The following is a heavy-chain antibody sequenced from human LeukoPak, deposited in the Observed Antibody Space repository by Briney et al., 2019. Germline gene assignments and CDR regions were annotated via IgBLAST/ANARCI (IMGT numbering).Heavy chain of an antibody. D-gene: IGHD5-12*01. Sequence: ASVKVSCKASGGTFSSYAISWVRQAPGQGLEWMGGIIPIFGTANYAQKFQGRVTITADESTSTAYMELSSLRSEDMAVYYCALVATDGNYFDYWGQGTLVTVSS. J-gene: IGHJ4*02. V-gene: IGHV1-69*01. CDR1: GGTFSSYA. CDR2: IIPIFGTA. CDR3: ALVATDGNYFDY.